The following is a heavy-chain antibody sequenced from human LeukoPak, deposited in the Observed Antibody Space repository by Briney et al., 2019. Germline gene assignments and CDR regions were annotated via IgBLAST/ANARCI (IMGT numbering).Heavy chain of an antibody. V-gene: IGHV4-34*01. CDR3: ARLGYSSGFGFAFDI. CDR1: GGSFSGYY. D-gene: IGHD3-22*01. Sequence: SETLSLTCAVYGGSFSGYYWSWIRQPPGKGLEWIGEINHSGSTNYNPSLKSRVTISVDTSKNQFSLKLSSVTAADTAVYYCARLGYSSGFGFAFDIWGQGTMVTVSS. J-gene: IGHJ3*02. CDR2: INHSGST.